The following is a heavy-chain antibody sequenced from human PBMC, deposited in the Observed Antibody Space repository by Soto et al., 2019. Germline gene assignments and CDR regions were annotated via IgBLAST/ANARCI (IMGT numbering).Heavy chain of an antibody. J-gene: IGHJ6*02. CDR3: ARVSLRFLEWLFLPDYYYGMDV. D-gene: IGHD3-3*01. CDR1: EDSVSSNSAA. V-gene: IGHV6-1*01. CDR2: TYYRSKWYN. Sequence: PSQTLSLTCAISEDSVSSNSAAWNWIRQSPSRGLEWLGRTYYRSKWYNDYAVSVKSRITINPDTSKNQFSLQLNSVTPEDTAVYYCARVSLRFLEWLFLPDYYYGMDVWGQGTTVTVSS.